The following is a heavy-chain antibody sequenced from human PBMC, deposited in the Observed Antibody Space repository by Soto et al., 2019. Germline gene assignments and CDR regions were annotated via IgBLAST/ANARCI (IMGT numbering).Heavy chain of an antibody. CDR1: GFSFSTYA. J-gene: IGHJ4*02. Sequence: VQLLESGGGLVQPGGSLRLSCAASGFSFSTYAMSWVRQAPGKGLEWVSTISGSGGSTYYTDSVQGRFTISRDNSKNTLYLQMNSLRVEDTAVYYCAKQSGNTYGYPFDYWGQGTLVTVCS. CDR2: ISGSGGST. CDR3: AKQSGNTYGYPFDY. D-gene: IGHD5-18*01. V-gene: IGHV3-23*01.